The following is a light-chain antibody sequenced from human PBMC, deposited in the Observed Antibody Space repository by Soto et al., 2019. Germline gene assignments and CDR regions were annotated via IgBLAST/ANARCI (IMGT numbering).Light chain of an antibody. V-gene: IGKV1-9*01. CDR3: QQLNTFPVT. CDR2: ASS. J-gene: IGKJ5*01. Sequence: DIQLTQSPSFLSASVGDRVTISCRASQGISSYLAGYQQTPGKAPKLLIYASSILQSGVPSRFSGSGSGTEFTLTISSLQPEDFATYYCQQLNTFPVTFGQGTRLAI. CDR1: QGISSY.